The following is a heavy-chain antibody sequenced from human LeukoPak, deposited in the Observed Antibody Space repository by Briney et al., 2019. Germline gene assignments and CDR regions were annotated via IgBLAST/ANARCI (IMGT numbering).Heavy chain of an antibody. CDR1: GFTFSFYW. CDR3: ARSNQADDY. Sequence: GGSLRLSCAASGFTFSFYWMHRVRQVPGQGLVWVSRINPGGSSTAYADSVKGRFTISRDNAKNTLYLQMDSLRADDTGVYYCARSNQADDYWGQGTLVTVSS. V-gene: IGHV3-74*01. CDR2: INPGGSST. J-gene: IGHJ4*02. D-gene: IGHD1-14*01.